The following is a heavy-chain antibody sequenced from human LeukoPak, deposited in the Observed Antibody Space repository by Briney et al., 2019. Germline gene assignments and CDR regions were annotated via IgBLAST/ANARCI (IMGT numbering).Heavy chain of an antibody. J-gene: IGHJ5*02. V-gene: IGHV3-48*03. CDR2: ISSSGSTI. D-gene: IGHD3-3*01. Sequence: PGGSLRLSYAASGFTFSSYEMNWVRQAPGKGLEWVSYISSSGSTIYYADSVKGRFTISRDNAKNSLYLQMNSLRAEDTAVYYCARVRRSPNWFDPWGQGTLVTVSS. CDR1: GFTFSSYE. CDR3: ARVRRSPNWFDP.